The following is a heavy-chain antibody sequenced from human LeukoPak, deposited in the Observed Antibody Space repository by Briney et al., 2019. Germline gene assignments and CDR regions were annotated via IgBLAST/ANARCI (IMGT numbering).Heavy chain of an antibody. J-gene: IGHJ4*02. CDR2: INPNSGGT. CDR1: GYTFTGYY. Sequence: ASVKVSCKASGYTFTGYYMHWVRQAPGQGLEWMGWINPNSGGTNYAQKFQGRVTMTRDTSISTAYMELSRLRSEDTAVYYCATAHSKEGIAAAGSDYWGQGTLVTVSS. V-gene: IGHV1-2*02. D-gene: IGHD6-13*01. CDR3: ATAHSKEGIAAAGSDY.